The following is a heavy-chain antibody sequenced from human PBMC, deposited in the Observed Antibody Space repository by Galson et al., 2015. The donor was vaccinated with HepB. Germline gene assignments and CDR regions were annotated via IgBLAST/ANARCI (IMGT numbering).Heavy chain of an antibody. V-gene: IGHV3-23*01. CDR2: MTGSGGNT. Sequence: SLRLSCAASGFTFNSYAMTWVRQAPGRGLQWVSSMTGSGGNTYYADSVKGRFTISRDNSKNTLYLQMNSPRVEDTALYFCAKVAVAGTRSSAFDIWGQGTMVTVSS. J-gene: IGHJ3*02. D-gene: IGHD6-19*01. CDR3: AKVAVAGTRSSAFDI. CDR1: GFTFNSYA.